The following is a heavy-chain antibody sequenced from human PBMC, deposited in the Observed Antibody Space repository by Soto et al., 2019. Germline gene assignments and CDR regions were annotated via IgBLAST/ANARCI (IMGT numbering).Heavy chain of an antibody. D-gene: IGHD6-13*01. V-gene: IGHV3-48*04. J-gene: IGHJ4*02. CDR2: ISVSGNII. CDR3: VRDTMRASAAASLDY. Sequence: GSLILSCVTSGFTFSDYNMNWVRQAPGRGLEWISYISVSGNIIKYADSVKGRFTISRDNAENSLHLHMSSLRVDDTAVYFCVRDTMRASAAASLDYWGQGTQVTVSS. CDR1: GFTFSDYN.